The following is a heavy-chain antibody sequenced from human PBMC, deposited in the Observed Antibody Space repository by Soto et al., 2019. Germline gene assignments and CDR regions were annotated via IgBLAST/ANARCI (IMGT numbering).Heavy chain of an antibody. J-gene: IGHJ4*02. Sequence: KPGGSLRLSCATSGFTFSSYSMNWVRQAPGKGLEWVSSISSSNNYIYYADSVKGRFTISRDNAKNSLYLQMNSLRAGDTAVYYCASVPNYYDTSGSFDYWGQGTLVTVSS. CDR2: ISSSNNYI. CDR3: ASVPNYYDTSGSFDY. D-gene: IGHD3-22*01. CDR1: GFTFSSYS. V-gene: IGHV3-21*01.